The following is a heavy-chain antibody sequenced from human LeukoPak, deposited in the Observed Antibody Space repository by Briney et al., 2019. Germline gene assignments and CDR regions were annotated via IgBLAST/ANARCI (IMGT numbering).Heavy chain of an antibody. Sequence: EASVKVSCKASGGTFSSYAISWVRQAPGQGLEWMGGIIPIFGTANYAQKFQGRVTITTDESTSTAYMELRSLRSDDTAVYYCARAGTFLLGSDFDYWGQGTLVTVSS. CDR3: ARAGTFLLGSDFDY. V-gene: IGHV1-69*05. D-gene: IGHD3-16*01. CDR1: GGTFSSYA. J-gene: IGHJ4*02. CDR2: IIPIFGTA.